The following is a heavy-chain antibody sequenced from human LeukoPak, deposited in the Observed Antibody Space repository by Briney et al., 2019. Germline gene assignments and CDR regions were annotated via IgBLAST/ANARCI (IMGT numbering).Heavy chain of an antibody. Sequence: GGSLRLSCAASGFTVSSNYMSWVRQAPGKGLEWVSVIYSGGSTYYADSVKGRFTISRDNSKNTLYLQMNSLRAEDTAVYYCARDHSSGWYSDYFDYWGQGTLVTVSS. J-gene: IGHJ4*02. D-gene: IGHD6-19*01. CDR1: GFTVSSNY. CDR2: IYSGGST. CDR3: ARDHSSGWYSDYFDY. V-gene: IGHV3-66*01.